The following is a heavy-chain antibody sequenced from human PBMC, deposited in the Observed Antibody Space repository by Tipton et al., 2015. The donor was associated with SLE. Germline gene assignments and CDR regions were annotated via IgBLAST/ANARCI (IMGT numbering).Heavy chain of an antibody. CDR3: ARVPTQGYYYYMDV. V-gene: IGHV4-34*01. CDR2: IKHSGST. J-gene: IGHJ6*03. CDR1: GFTFSSYA. Sequence: LRLSCAASGFTFSSYAMSWIRQPPGKGLEWIGEIKHSGSTNYNPSLKSRVTISVDTSKNQFSLKLSSVTAADTAVYYCARVPTQGYYYYMDVWGKGTTVTVSS.